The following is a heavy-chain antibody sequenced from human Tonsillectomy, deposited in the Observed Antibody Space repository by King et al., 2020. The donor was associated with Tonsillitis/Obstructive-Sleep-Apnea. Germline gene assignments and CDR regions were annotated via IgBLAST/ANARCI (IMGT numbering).Heavy chain of an antibody. CDR3: ARDPPYYDFWSGSHGTSKYLDY. V-gene: IGHV1-18*01. CDR1: GYTFSSYG. J-gene: IGHJ4*02. Sequence: VQLVQSGAEVKQPGASVKVSCKASGYTFSSYGISWVRQAPGQGLEWMGYISAYNDNTNYAQKLQGRVTMYTDTSTNTAYMELRSLRSDDTAVYYCARDPPYYDFWSGSHGTSKYLDYWGQGTLVTVSS. CDR2: ISAYNDNT. D-gene: IGHD3-3*01.